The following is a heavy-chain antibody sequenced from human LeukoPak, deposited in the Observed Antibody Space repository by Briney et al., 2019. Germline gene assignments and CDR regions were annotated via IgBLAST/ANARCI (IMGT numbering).Heavy chain of an antibody. CDR2: ISSSGSTI. D-gene: IGHD3-22*01. Sequence: PGGSLRLSCAASGFTFSDYYMSWIRQAPGKGLEWVSYISSSGSTIYYADSVKGRFTISRDNAKNPLYLQMNSLRAEDTAVYYCARDQAPYYYDSRSSAFDIWGQGTMVTVSS. CDR1: GFTFSDYY. J-gene: IGHJ3*02. CDR3: ARDQAPYYYDSRSSAFDI. V-gene: IGHV3-11*01.